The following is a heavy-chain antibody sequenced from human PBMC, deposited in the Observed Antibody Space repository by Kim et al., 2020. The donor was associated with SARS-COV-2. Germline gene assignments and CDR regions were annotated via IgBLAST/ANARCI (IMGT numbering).Heavy chain of an antibody. J-gene: IGHJ5*02. D-gene: IGHD3-10*01. V-gene: IGHV4-59*01. Sequence: PALKSRVTISVDTSKNQFSLKLNSVTAADTAVYYCARSAAGSYYMTGVDPWGQGTLVTVSS. CDR3: ARSAAGSYYMTGVDP.